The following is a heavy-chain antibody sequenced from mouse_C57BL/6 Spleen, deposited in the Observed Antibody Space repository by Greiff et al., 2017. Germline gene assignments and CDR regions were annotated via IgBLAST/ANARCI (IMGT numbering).Heavy chain of an antibody. CDR1: GYSFTGYY. J-gene: IGHJ3*01. CDR2: LNPSTGGT. CDR3: ARRGTGTGFAY. D-gene: IGHD4-1*01. V-gene: IGHV1-42*01. Sequence: VQLQQSGPELVKPGASVKISCKASGYSFTGYYMNWVKQSPEKSLEWIGELNPSTGGTTYNQKFKAKATLTVDKSSSTAYMQLKSLTSEDSAVYYCARRGTGTGFAYWGQGTLVTFSA.